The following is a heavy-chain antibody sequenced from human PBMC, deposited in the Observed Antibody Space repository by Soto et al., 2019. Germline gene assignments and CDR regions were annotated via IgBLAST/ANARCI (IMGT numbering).Heavy chain of an antibody. D-gene: IGHD4-17*01. J-gene: IGHJ4*02. CDR1: GGSISSSSNH. CDR3: ATHPPYGPLDH. Sequence: QLQLQESGPGLVKPSETLSLTCIVSGGSISSSSNHWGWIRQPPGKGLEWIGNIYYSKNTYYNPSLKSRVTISVDTSKNQFSLRLTSVTAADTAVYYCATHPPYGPLDHWGQGTLVTVSS. V-gene: IGHV4-39*01. CDR2: IYYSKNT.